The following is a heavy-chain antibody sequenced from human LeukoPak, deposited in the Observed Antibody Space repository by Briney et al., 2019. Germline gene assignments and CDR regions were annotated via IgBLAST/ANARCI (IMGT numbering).Heavy chain of an antibody. CDR1: GYTFTGYY. D-gene: IGHD5-12*01. J-gene: IGHJ3*02. CDR3: ARWLHSDAFDI. CDR2: INPSGGST. V-gene: IGHV1-46*01. Sequence: GASVKVSCKASGYTFTGYYMHWVRQAPGQGLEWMGIINPSGGSTSYAQKFQGRVTMTRDMSTSTVYMELSSLRSEDTAVYYCARWLHSDAFDIWGQGTVVTVSS.